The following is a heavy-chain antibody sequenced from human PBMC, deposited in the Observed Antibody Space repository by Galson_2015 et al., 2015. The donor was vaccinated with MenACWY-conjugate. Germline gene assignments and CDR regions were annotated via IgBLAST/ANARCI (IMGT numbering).Heavy chain of an antibody. V-gene: IGHV3-48*02. CDR3: ARVYCGGDCYLDY. Sequence: SLRLSCAASGFTFSSYSMNWVRQAPGKGLEWVSYISSSSSTIYYADSVKGRFTISRDNAKNSLYLQMNSLRDVDTAVYYCARVYCGGDCYLDYWGQGTLVTVSS. J-gene: IGHJ4*02. D-gene: IGHD2-21*02. CDR1: GFTFSSYS. CDR2: ISSSSSTI.